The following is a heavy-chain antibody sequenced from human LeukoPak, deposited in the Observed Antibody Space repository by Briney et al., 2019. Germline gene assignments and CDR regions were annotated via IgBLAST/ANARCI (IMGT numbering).Heavy chain of an antibody. J-gene: IGHJ6*02. CDR3: AREVLERGDYYYGMDV. CDR1: GGSISSYY. D-gene: IGHD1-1*01. Sequence: NPSETLSLTCTVSGGSISSYYWSWIRQPPGKGLEWIGYIYYSGSTNYNPSLKSRVTISVDTSKNQFSLKLSSVTAADTAVYYCAREVLERGDYYYGMDVWGQGTTVTVSS. V-gene: IGHV4-59*01. CDR2: IYYSGST.